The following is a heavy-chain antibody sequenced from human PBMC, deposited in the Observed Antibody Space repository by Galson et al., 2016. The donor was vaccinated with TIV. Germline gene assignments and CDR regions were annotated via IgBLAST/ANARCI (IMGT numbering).Heavy chain of an antibody. J-gene: IGHJ4*02. V-gene: IGHV3-23*01. Sequence: LRLSCAASRFTFSSYAMSWVRQAPGKGLEWVSAISVSGGRTYYADSVKGRFTISRDNSKNTLYLQMDGLRAEDTAVYYCARGGGYGDVYFDFWGQGSLVTVSS. CDR1: RFTFSSYA. D-gene: IGHD4-17*01. CDR3: ARGGGYGDVYFDF. CDR2: ISVSGGRT.